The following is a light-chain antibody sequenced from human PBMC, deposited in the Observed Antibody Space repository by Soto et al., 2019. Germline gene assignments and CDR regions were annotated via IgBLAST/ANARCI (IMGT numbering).Light chain of an antibody. Sequence: DIVMSQSPDSLAVSLGERATINCKTSQSVLSSSNNRNFLAWYQQKAGQPPKLLINWASSRASGVPDRFSGSGSGTEFTLTISSLQAEDVAVYYCHKYYGSPLTFGQGTKVEIK. CDR3: HKYYGSPLT. J-gene: IGKJ1*01. V-gene: IGKV4-1*01. CDR2: WAS. CDR1: QSVLSSSNNRNF.